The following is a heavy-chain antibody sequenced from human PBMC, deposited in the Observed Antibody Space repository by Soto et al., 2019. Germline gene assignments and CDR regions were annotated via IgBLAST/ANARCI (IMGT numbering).Heavy chain of an antibody. Sequence: PGGSLRLSRAAAGFTFSSYWMTWVRQAPGKGLEWVANINEHGSETFYVDSVKGRFTISRDNAENSLFVQMNSLRGEDTAIYYCARHHSFCTSSTCYFDYWGQGALVTVSS. D-gene: IGHD2-2*01. CDR1: GFTFSSYW. CDR2: INEHGSET. J-gene: IGHJ4*02. V-gene: IGHV3-7*03. CDR3: ARHHSFCTSSTCYFDY.